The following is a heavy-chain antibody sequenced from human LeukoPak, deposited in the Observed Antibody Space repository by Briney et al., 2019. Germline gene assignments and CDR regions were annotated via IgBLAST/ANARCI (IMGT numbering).Heavy chain of an antibody. CDR1: GYTFTGYY. CDR2: MNPNSGNT. J-gene: IGHJ5*02. D-gene: IGHD3-10*01. V-gene: IGHV1-8*02. Sequence: GASVKVSCKASGYTFTGYYMHWVRQAPGQGLEWMGWMNPNSGNTGYAQKFQGRVTMTRNTSISTAYMELSSLRSEDTAVYYCARVRGDRNWFDPWGQGTLVTVSS. CDR3: ARVRGDRNWFDP.